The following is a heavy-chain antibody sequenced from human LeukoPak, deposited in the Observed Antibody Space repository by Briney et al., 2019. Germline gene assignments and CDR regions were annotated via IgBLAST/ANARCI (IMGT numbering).Heavy chain of an antibody. CDR1: GGSISSYY. J-gene: IGHJ5*02. D-gene: IGHD1-26*01. CDR3: ARDSGSYYKT. Sequence: SETLSLTCTVSGGSISSYYWSWIRQPPGKGLEWIGYIYYSGSTNYNPSLKSRVTMSVDTSKNQFSLKLSSVTAADTAVYYCARDSGSYYKTWGQGTLVTVSS. CDR2: IYYSGST. V-gene: IGHV4-59*12.